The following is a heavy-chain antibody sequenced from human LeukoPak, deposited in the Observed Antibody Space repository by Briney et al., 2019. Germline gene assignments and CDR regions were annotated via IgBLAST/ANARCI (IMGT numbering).Heavy chain of an antibody. Sequence: GGSLRLSCAASGFSFRSYAMSWVRQAPGEGLEWVSADSRSGDDTYYADSVRGRFTVSRDNSRNTLYLHMSSLRAEDTAVYYCAKEEGTNCGGDCYYYMDVWGKGTTVTVSS. D-gene: IGHD2-21*01. CDR2: DSRSGDDT. J-gene: IGHJ6*03. CDR1: GFSFRSYA. CDR3: AKEEGTNCGGDCYYYMDV. V-gene: IGHV3-23*01.